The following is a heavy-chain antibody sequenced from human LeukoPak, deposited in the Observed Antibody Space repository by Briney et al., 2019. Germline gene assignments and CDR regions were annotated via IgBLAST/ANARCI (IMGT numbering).Heavy chain of an antibody. J-gene: IGHJ4*02. Sequence: GGSLRLSSAASGFTFSTYTMNWVRQAPGKGREWVSTVSDSSDVHYSDSVKGRFTISRDNARNSLYLQMNSLRDEDTAVYYCARDGLHTGHFDYWGQGTLVTVSS. CDR1: GFTFSTYT. CDR3: ARDGLHTGHFDY. CDR2: VSDSSDV. V-gene: IGHV3-48*02. D-gene: IGHD2-21*01.